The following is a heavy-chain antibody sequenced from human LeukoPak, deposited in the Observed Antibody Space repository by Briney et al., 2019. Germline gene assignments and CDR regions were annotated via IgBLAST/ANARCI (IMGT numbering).Heavy chain of an antibody. J-gene: IGHJ4*02. D-gene: IGHD1-14*01. CDR3: ARIVDRLMFGY. Sequence: SETLSLTCTVSGGSISSGSFYWSWIRPPAGKGLEWIGRIYTSGITIYKSSLESRVTISIDTSKNRFSLKLNSVTASDTAVYYCARIVDRLMFGYWGQGTQVTVSS. CDR1: GGSISSGSFY. V-gene: IGHV4-61*02. CDR2: IYTSGIT.